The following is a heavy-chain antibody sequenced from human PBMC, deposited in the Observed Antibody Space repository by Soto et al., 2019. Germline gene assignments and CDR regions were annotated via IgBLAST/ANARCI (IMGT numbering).Heavy chain of an antibody. CDR2: ISGSGGTT. CDR1: GFSFSIYA. D-gene: IGHD1-20*01. J-gene: IGHJ6*02. V-gene: IGHV3-23*01. Sequence: EVQLLESGGGLVQPGESLRLSCAASGFSFSIYAVSWVRQAPGKGLEWVSGISGSGGTTIYADSVKGRFTISRDNSKSTLYLQMNSLRAEDTAVYYCGITGLRNQYYYYGMDVWGQGTTVTVSS. CDR3: GITGLRNQYYYYGMDV.